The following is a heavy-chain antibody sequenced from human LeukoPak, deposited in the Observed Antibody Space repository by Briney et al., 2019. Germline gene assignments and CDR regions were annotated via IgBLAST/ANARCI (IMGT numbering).Heavy chain of an antibody. D-gene: IGHD2-8*01. V-gene: IGHV4-34*01. J-gene: IGHJ4*02. Sequence: SETLSLTCDVYGGSFSDYYWTWIRQPPGKGPEWIGEIKHGGGTNYNPSLKSRVTISLDTSKNQFSLHLKSVTAADTAVYYCARGIVLKLYAVLDSWGQGTLVTVSS. CDR3: ARGIVLKLYAVLDS. CDR2: IKHGGGT. CDR1: GGSFSDYY.